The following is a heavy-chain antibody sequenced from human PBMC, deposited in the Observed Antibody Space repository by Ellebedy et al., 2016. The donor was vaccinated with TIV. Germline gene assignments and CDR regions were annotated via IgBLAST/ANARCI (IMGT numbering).Heavy chain of an antibody. J-gene: IGHJ1*01. V-gene: IGHV3-72*01. Sequence: GGSLRLXXAASGFTFSSYWMHWARQAPGKGLEWVGRVRSKRGSYTTEYAASVEGRFTISRDDSKNSMYLEMNSLKTEDTGVYYCARAPGPDQHWGQGILVTVSS. CDR2: VRSKRGSYTT. CDR1: GFTFSSYW. CDR3: ARAPGPDQH.